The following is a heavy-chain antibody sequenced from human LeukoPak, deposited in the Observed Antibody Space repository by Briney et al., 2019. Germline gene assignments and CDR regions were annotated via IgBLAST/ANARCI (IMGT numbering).Heavy chain of an antibody. D-gene: IGHD3-9*01. CDR2: IYTSGST. CDR3: ARERAYYDILPRWFDP. Sequence: SETLSLTCTVSGGSISSGSYYWSWIRQPAEKGLEWIGRIYTSGSTNYNPSLKSRVTISLDTSKNQFSLKLSSVTAADTAVYYCARERAYYDILPRWFDPWGQGTLVTVSS. CDR1: GGSISSGSYY. V-gene: IGHV4-61*02. J-gene: IGHJ5*02.